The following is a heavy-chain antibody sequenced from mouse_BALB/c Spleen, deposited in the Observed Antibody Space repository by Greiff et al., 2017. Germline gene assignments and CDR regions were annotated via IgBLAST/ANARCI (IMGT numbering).Heavy chain of an antibody. CDR2: IWAGGST. CDR3: SRTLRYENALDY. V-gene: IGHV2-9*02. D-gene: IGHD2-14*01. CDR1: GFSLTSYG. Sequence: VQLQESGPGLVAPSQSLSLTCTVSGFSLTSYGVHWVRQPPGKDLEWLGVIWAGGSTNYNSALMSRLSISKDNSKSHVFLKMNSLQTDDTAMYCCSRTLRYENALDYWGQGTSVTVSS. J-gene: IGHJ4*01.